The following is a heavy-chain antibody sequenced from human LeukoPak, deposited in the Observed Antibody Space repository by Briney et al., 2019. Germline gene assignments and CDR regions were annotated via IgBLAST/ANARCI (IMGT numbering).Heavy chain of an antibody. J-gene: IGHJ3*02. D-gene: IGHD6-19*01. CDR3: AKDTTVAATPRGIDGFHI. CDR2: ISGIGGNT. CDR1: GFTFSNYA. Sequence: PGGSLRLSCAASGFTFSNYAMGWVRQCPGKGLEWVSYISGIGGNTFYADSVKGRFTTSRDDSKNTMYLQMNSLRAVDTAVYYFAKDTTVAATPRGIDGFHIWGQGTMVTVSS. V-gene: IGHV3-23*01.